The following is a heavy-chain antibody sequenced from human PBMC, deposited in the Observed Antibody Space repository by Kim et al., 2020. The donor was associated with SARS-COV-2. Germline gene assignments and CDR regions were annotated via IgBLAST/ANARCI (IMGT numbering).Heavy chain of an antibody. CDR3: APWLGLGELSLFYYYYGMDV. V-gene: IGHV3-23*01. CDR1: GFTFSSYA. CDR2: ISGSGGST. D-gene: IGHD3-16*02. Sequence: GGSLRLSCAASGFTFSSYAMSWVRQAPGKGLEWVSAISGSGGSTYYADSVKGRFTISRDNSKNTLYLQMNSLRAEDTAVYYCAPWLGLGELSLFYYYYGMDVWGQGTTVTVSS. J-gene: IGHJ6*02.